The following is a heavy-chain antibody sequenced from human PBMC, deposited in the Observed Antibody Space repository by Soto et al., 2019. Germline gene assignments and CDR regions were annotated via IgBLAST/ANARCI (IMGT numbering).Heavy chain of an antibody. Sequence: QVQLVQSGAEVKKPGASVKVSCKASGYTFTSYDINWVRQATGQGLEWMGWMNPNSGNTGYAQKFQGRVTMTRNNSISTAYMELSSLRSEDTAVYYCARETSSGWPYYYYYMDVWGKGTTVTVSS. D-gene: IGHD6-19*01. J-gene: IGHJ6*03. CDR2: MNPNSGNT. CDR3: ARETSSGWPYYYYYMDV. CDR1: GYTFTSYD. V-gene: IGHV1-8*01.